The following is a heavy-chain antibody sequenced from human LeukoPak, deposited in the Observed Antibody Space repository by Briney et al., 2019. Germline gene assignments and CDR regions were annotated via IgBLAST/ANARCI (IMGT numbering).Heavy chain of an antibody. CDR3: AREDCSGGSCYPKDY. J-gene: IGHJ4*02. CDR2: ISSSGSTI. V-gene: IGHV3-48*04. CDR1: GFAFDTYS. Sequence: GGSLRLSCAASGFAFDTYSMTWVRQAPGKGLEWVSYISSSGSTIYYADSVKGRFTISRDNAKNSLYLQMNSLRAEDTAVYYCAREDCSGGSCYPKDYWGQGTLVTVSS. D-gene: IGHD2-15*01.